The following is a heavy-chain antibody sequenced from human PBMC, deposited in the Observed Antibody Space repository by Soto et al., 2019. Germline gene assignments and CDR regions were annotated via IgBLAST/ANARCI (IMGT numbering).Heavy chain of an antibody. CDR3: ARDRQGLHYYYYGMDV. CDR1: GGSISSGGYY. J-gene: IGHJ6*02. Sequence: SETLSLTCTVSGGSISSGGYYWSWIRQHPGKGLEWIGYIYYSGSTYYNPSLKSRVTISVDTSKNQFSLKLSSVTAADTAVYYCARDRQGLHYYYYGMDVWGQGTTVTVSS. V-gene: IGHV4-31*03. CDR2: IYYSGST.